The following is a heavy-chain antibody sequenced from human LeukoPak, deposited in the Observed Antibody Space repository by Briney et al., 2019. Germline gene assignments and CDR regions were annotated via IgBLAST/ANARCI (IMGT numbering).Heavy chain of an antibody. J-gene: IGHJ6*03. V-gene: IGHV3-23*01. CDR1: GFTFTSYA. D-gene: IGHD3-3*01. CDR2: ISGSGGST. CDR3: AKGCITIFGVVSPGWYMDV. Sequence: GGSLRLSCAASGFTFTSYAMSWVRQAPGKGLEWVSGISGSGGSTYYADSVKGRFTISRDNSKNTLYLQMNSLRAEDTAVYYCAKGCITIFGVVSPGWYMDVWGKGTTVTVSS.